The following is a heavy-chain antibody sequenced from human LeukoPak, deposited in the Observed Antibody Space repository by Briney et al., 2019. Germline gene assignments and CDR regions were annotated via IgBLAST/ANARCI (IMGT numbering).Heavy chain of an antibody. CDR3: ARVSVGGGPLDY. V-gene: IGHV3-21*01. D-gene: IGHD2/OR15-2a*01. J-gene: IGHJ4*02. CDR2: ISSSSSYI. CDR1: GFTFSSYS. Sequence: GGSLRLSCAASGFTFSSYSMNWVRQAPGKGLEWVSSISSSSSYIYYADSVKGRFTISRDNAKNSLYLQMNSLRAEDTAVYYCARVSVGGGPLDYWGQGTLVTVSS.